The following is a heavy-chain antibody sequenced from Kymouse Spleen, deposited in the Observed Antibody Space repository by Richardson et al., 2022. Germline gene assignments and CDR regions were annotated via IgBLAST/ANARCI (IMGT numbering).Heavy chain of an antibody. Sequence: QVQLVESGGGLVKPGGSLRLSCAASGFTFSDYYMSWIRQAPGKGLEWVSYISSSGSTIYYADSVKGRFTISRDNAKNSLYLQMNSLRAEDTAVYYCARDDYGSGSYLYYYYYGMDVWGQGTTVTVSS. CDR2: ISSSGSTI. V-gene: IGHV3-11*01. D-gene: IGHD3-10*01. CDR3: ARDDYGSGSYLYYYYYGMDV. CDR1: GFTFSDYY. J-gene: IGHJ6*02.